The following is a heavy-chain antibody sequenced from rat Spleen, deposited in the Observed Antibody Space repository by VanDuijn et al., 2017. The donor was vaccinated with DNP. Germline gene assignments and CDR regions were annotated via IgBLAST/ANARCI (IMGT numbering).Heavy chain of an antibody. D-gene: IGHD1-2*01. J-gene: IGHJ3*01. CDR1: GFTFSDYY. CDR2: ISYDGGYT. Sequence: EVQLVESGGGIVQPGRSLKLSCVASGFTFSDYYMAWVRRAPTKGLEWVAYISYDGGYTYFGDSVKGRFTISRDNAKSTLYLQMDSLRSEDTATYYCARQSAAISTGFAYWGQCTLVTVSS. V-gene: IGHV5-25*01. CDR3: ARQSAAISTGFAY.